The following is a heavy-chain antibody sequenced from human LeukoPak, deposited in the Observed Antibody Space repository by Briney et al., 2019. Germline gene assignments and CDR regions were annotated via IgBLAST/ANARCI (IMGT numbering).Heavy chain of an antibody. V-gene: IGHV1-18*01. J-gene: IGHJ6*03. D-gene: IGHD6-13*01. CDR2: ISAYNGNT. Sequence: ASVKVSCKASGYTFTSYGISWVRQAPGQGLEWMGWISAYNGNTNYAQKFQGRVTITADKSTSTAYMELSSLRSEDTAVYYCARTLAAAGTSYYYYMDVWGKGTTVTVSS. CDR3: ARTLAAAGTSYYYYMDV. CDR1: GYTFTSYG.